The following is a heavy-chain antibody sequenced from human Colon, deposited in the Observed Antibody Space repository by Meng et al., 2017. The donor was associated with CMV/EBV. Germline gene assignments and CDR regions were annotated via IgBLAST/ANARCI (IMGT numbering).Heavy chain of an antibody. CDR3: ARDTRGYCSGGSCYKGGWFDP. CDR2: IYSGGST. CDR1: GFTVSSNY. D-gene: IGHD2-15*01. Sequence: GGSLRLSCAASGFTVSSNYMSWVRQAPGKGLEWVSVIYSGGSTYYADSVKGRFTISRDNSKNTLYLQMNSLRAEDTAVYYCARDTRGYCSGGSCYKGGWFDPWGQGTQVTVSS. V-gene: IGHV3-53*01. J-gene: IGHJ5*02.